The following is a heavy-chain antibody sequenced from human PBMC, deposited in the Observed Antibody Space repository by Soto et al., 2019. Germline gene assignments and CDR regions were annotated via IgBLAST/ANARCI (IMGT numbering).Heavy chain of an antibody. V-gene: IGHV3-30*18. CDR1: GFTFSSYG. CDR2: ISYDGSNK. J-gene: IGHJ6*02. Sequence: LRLSCAASGFTFSSYGMHWVRQAPGKGLEWVAVISYDGSNKYYADSVKGRLTISRDNSKNTLYLQMNSLRAEDTAVYYCAKEIRRRRLGQPTDYYYGMDVWGQGTTVTVSS. CDR3: AKEIRRRRLGQPTDYYYGMDV. D-gene: IGHD5-12*01.